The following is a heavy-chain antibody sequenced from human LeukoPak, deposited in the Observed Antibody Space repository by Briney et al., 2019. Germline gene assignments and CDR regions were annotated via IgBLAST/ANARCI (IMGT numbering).Heavy chain of an antibody. Sequence: GGSLRLSCEASGFTFSNYRMNWVRQAPGKGLEWVSSISSSTYKYYADSVTGRITISRDNAKNSLYLQMEGLRAEDTAVYYCARDFLSDENQLRLAAPCDYWGQGTLVTVSS. CDR3: ARDFLSDENQLRLAAPCDY. CDR2: ISSSTYK. J-gene: IGHJ4*02. CDR1: GFTFSNYR. D-gene: IGHD2-15*01. V-gene: IGHV3-21*01.